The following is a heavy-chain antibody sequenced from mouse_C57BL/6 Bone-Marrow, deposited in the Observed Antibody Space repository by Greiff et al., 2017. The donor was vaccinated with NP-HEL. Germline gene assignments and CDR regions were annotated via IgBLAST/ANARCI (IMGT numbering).Heavy chain of an antibody. J-gene: IGHJ1*03. CDR2: IFPGSGST. V-gene: IGHV1-75*01. Sequence: VQLVESGPELVKPGASVKISCKASGYTFTDYYINWVKQRPGQGLEWIGWIFPGSGSTYYNEKFKGKATLTVDKSSSTAYMLLSSLTSEDSAVYFCAREGDYGWRYFDVWGTGTTVTVSS. D-gene: IGHD1-1*01. CDR1: GYTFTDYY. CDR3: AREGDYGWRYFDV.